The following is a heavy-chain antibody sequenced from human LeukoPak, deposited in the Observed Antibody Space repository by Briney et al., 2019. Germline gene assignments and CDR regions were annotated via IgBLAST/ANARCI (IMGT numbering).Heavy chain of an antibody. CDR2: IYYRGNT. J-gene: IGHJ3*02. Sequence: PSETLSLTCTVSGGSISSHYWSWIRQPPGKGLEWIGYIYYRGNTNYNPSLKSRVTISVDTSKNQFSLKLNSVTAADTAVHYCARNYYDFWSNYHHDAFEIWGQGTMVTVSS. V-gene: IGHV4-59*11. CDR3: ARNYYDFWSNYHHDAFEI. CDR1: GGSISSHY. D-gene: IGHD3-3*01.